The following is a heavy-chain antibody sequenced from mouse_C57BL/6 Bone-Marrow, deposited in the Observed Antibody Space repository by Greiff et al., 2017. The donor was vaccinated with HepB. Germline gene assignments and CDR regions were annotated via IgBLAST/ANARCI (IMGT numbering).Heavy chain of an antibody. Sequence: VQLQQSVAELVRPGASVKLSCTASGFNFTNSYMHWVKQRPEQGLEWIGGIDPSNSNTKYAPKFQGKATITADTSSNTAYLQLSSLTSEDTAIYYCARENYSSNEGWFADWGKGTLVTVSA. CDR2: IDPSNSNT. CDR1: GFNFTNSY. CDR3: ARENYSSNEGWFAD. J-gene: IGHJ3*01. V-gene: IGHV14-3*01. D-gene: IGHD2-5*01.